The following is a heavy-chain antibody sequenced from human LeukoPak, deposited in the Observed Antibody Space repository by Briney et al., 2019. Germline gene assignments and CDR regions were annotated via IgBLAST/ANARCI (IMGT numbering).Heavy chain of an antibody. CDR2: IYYSGST. CDR1: GGSISSNTYY. Sequence: SETLSPTCTVSGGSISSNTYYWGWIRQPPGKGLEWIGSIYYSGSTYYNPSLKSRVTISVDTSKNHFSLKVSSVTAADTAVYYCARSRIAVEDWGQGTLVTVSS. J-gene: IGHJ4*02. V-gene: IGHV4-39*02. D-gene: IGHD6-19*01. CDR3: ARSRIAVED.